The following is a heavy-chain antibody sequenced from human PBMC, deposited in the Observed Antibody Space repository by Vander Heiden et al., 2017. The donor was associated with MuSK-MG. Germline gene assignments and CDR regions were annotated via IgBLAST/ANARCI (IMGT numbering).Heavy chain of an antibody. CDR1: GFTFSSYA. Sequence: EVQLLESGGGLVQPGGSLRLSCAASGFTFSSYAMSWVRQAPGKGLEWVSAISGSGGSTYYADSVKGRFTISRDNSKNTLYLQMNSLRAEDTAVYYCAKTPQVDYYDSSGYYQNWGQGTLVTVSS. J-gene: IGHJ4*02. CDR2: ISGSGGST. D-gene: IGHD3-22*01. V-gene: IGHV3-23*01. CDR3: AKTPQVDYYDSSGYYQN.